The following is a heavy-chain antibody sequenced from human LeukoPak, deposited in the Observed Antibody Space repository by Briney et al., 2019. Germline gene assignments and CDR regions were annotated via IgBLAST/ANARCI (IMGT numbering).Heavy chain of an antibody. J-gene: IGHJ4*02. CDR2: IWYDGSNK. CDR3: ARAWGAGPFDY. CDR1: GFTFSSYG. D-gene: IGHD1-26*01. V-gene: IGHV3-33*01. Sequence: GGSLRLSCAASGFTFSSYGMHWVRQAPGKGLERVAVIWYDGSNKYYADSVKGRFTISRDNSKNTLYLQMNSLRAEDTAVYYCARAWGAGPFDYWGQGTLVTVSS.